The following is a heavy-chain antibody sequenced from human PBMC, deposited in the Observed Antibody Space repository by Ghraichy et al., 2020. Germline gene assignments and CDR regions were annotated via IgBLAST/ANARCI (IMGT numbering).Heavy chain of an antibody. CDR3: ARHNAQQWRLGRYFDY. J-gene: IGHJ4*02. CDR1: GGSISSSSYY. V-gene: IGHV4-39*01. D-gene: IGHD6-19*01. Sequence: SETLSLTCTVSGGSISSSSYYWGWIHQPPGKGLEWIGSIYYSGSTYYNPSLKSRVTISVDTSKNQFSLKLSSVTAAETAVYYCARHNAQQWRLGRYFDYWGQGTLVTVSS. CDR2: IYYSGST.